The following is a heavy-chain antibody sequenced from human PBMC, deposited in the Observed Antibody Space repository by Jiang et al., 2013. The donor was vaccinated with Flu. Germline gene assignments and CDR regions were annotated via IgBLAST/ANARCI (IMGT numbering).Heavy chain of an antibody. CDR3: ARDRAGLSSGWRYWYFDL. V-gene: IGHV1-2*02. CDR1: YFFTGYY. J-gene: IGHJ2*01. D-gene: IGHD6-19*01. Sequence: VRVVLQDFWYFFTGYYMHWVRQAPGQGLEWMGWINPSSGDTHYAEKFQGRVTMTRDTSITTAYMDVNSLTSDDTAVYYCARDRAGLSSGWRYWYFDLWGRGTLVTVSS. CDR2: INPSSGDT.